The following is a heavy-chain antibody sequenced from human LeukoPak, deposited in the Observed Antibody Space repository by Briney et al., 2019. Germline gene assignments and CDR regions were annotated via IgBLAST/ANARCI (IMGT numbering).Heavy chain of an antibody. CDR3: ARRPVLRYFNWLIPGWFDP. Sequence: SETLSLTCAIYSESFSGYFWSWIRQPPGKGLEWIGEINYSGSTNYNLSLKSRVTISVDTSKNQFSLKLSSVTAADTAVYYCARRPVLRYFNWLIPGWFDPWGQGTLVTVSS. CDR2: INYSGST. J-gene: IGHJ5*02. V-gene: IGHV4-34*01. D-gene: IGHD3-9*01. CDR1: SESFSGYF.